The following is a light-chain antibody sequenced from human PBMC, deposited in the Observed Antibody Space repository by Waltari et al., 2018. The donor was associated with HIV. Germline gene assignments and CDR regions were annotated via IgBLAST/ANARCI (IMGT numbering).Light chain of an antibody. CDR2: GAF. CDR3: QQYDSSFPVYT. V-gene: IGKV3-20*01. J-gene: IGKJ2*01. CDR1: QTVSSSY. Sequence: EIVLTQSPGTLSLSPGERATLSCRSSQTVSSSYLIWYQQKPGQAPRLLISGAFSRATGIPDRFSGSGSGTDFTLTISRLEPEDFAVYYCQQYDSSFPVYTFGQGTKLEIK.